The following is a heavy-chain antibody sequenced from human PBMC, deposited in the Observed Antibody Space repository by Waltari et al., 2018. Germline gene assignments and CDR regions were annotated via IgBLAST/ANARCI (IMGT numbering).Heavy chain of an antibody. D-gene: IGHD5-12*01. CDR3: ATGXWLPLDS. Sequence: QVQLIQSGAEVKRPXASVTVSCKFXAPIVSDLAVHWVRQAPGKGLEWMGGYDSEXNQIIYAQXFQVXVLXTEXPXKXTAYIKFTXXRSEXTATYFCATGXWLPLDSXGQGTLISVXS. CDR1: APIVSDLA. J-gene: IGHJ4*02. V-gene: IGHV1-24*01. CDR2: YDSEXNQI.